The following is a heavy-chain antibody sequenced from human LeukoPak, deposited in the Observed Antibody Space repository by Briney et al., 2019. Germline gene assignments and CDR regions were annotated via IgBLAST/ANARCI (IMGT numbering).Heavy chain of an antibody. CDR3: AHRRGTGELDY. Sequence: SGPTLVNPTQTLTLPCTFSGFSLSTSGVGVGWIRQPPGKALEWLALIYWDDDKRYSPSLKSRLTITKATAKHQVVLTMTNMDPVDTATYYCAHRRGTGELDYWGQRTLVTHCS. CDR2: IYWDDDK. J-gene: IGHJ4*02. CDR1: GFSLSTSGVG. D-gene: IGHD1-26*01. V-gene: IGHV2-5*02.